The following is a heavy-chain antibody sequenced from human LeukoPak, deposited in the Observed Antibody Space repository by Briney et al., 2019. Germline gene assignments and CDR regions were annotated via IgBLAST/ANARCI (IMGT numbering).Heavy chain of an antibody. J-gene: IGHJ4*02. CDR1: GGTFSSYA. D-gene: IGHD3-10*01. V-gene: IGHV1-69*06. CDR3: ASRVGSGSYPTNDY. CDR2: IIPIFGTA. Sequence: ASVKVSCKASGGTFSSYAISWVRQAPGQGLEWMGGIIPIFGTANYAQKFQGRVTITADKSTSTAYMELSSLRSEDTAVHYCASRVGSGSYPTNDYWGQGTLVTVSS.